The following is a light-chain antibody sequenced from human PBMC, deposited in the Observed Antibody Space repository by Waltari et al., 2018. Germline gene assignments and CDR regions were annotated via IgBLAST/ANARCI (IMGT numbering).Light chain of an antibody. J-gene: IGLJ3*02. V-gene: IGLV1-47*01. CDR2: RNN. CDR3: AAWDDSLRGPV. Sequence: QSVLTQAPSASGTPGQRVTIPCSGSSSNLGRHFGFSYQLLPGMAPKLLIFRNNQRPSGVPDRFSGSKSGTSASLAISGLRSEDEADYSCAAWDDSLRGPVFGTGTKLTVL. CDR1: SSNLGRHF.